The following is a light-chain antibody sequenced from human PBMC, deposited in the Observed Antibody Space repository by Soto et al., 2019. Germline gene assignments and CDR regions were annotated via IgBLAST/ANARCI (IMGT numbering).Light chain of an antibody. Sequence: IQMTQSPSSLSASVGDRVTITCRASQSISSYLNWYQQRPGKAHNLLIYDANRLHSGVQPRFSGSGYGTDFTLTITSLQLEDFATYYCKQSDVSPRTFGQGTKVDIK. CDR1: QSISSY. J-gene: IGKJ1*01. V-gene: IGKV1-39*01. CDR3: KQSDVSPRT. CDR2: DAN.